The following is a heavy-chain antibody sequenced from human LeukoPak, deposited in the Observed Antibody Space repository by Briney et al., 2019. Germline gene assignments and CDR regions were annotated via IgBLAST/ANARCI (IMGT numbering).Heavy chain of an antibody. V-gene: IGHV5-51*01. J-gene: IGHJ4*02. CDR2: IYPGDSDT. Sequence: GESLKISCKGSGYSFTSYWIGWVRQMPGKGLEGMGIIYPGDSDTRYSPSFQGQVTISADKSISTAYLQWSSLKASDTAMYYCARLYPYSSSWYFLDYWGQGTLVTVSS. CDR1: GYSFTSYW. D-gene: IGHD6-13*01. CDR3: ARLYPYSSSWYFLDY.